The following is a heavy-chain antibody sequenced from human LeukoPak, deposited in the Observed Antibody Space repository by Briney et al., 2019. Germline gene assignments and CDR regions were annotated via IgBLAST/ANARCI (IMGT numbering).Heavy chain of an antibody. V-gene: IGHV3-21*01. CDR2: ITSTATYI. Sequence: PGGSLRLSCAASGFAFSTYSMNWVRQAPGKGLEWISSITSTATYIYYADSVKGRFTISRDNTKNSLYLQMNSPRAEDTAVYFCARVAGGKFHLDYWGQGTQVTVSS. CDR1: GFAFSTYS. J-gene: IGHJ4*02. CDR3: ARVAGGKFHLDY. D-gene: IGHD6-13*01.